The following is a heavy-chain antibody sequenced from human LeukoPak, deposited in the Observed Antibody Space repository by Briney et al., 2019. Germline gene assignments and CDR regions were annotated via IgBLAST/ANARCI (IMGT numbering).Heavy chain of an antibody. CDR3: ARDSNIGLTVTTQAHYFDY. Sequence: SVEVSCKASGGTFSSYAISWVRQAPGQGLEWMGRIIPIFGTANYAQKFQGRVTITTDESTSTAYMELSSLRSKDTAVYYCARDSNIGLTVTTQAHYFDYWGQGTLVTVSS. CDR2: IIPIFGTA. D-gene: IGHD4-17*01. CDR1: GGTFSSYA. J-gene: IGHJ4*02. V-gene: IGHV1-69*05.